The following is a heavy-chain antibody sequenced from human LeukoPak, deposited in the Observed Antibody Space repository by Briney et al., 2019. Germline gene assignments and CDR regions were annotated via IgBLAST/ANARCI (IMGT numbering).Heavy chain of an antibody. D-gene: IGHD3-10*01. CDR1: GGSISSSSYY. J-gene: IGHJ5*02. V-gene: IGHV4-39*07. CDR2: IYYSGST. CDR3: ARETWFGESRRWFDP. Sequence: SETLSLTCTVSGGSISSSSYYWGWIRQPPGKGLEWIGSIYYSGSTYYNPSLKSRVTISVDTSKNQFSLKLSSVTAADTAVYYCARETWFGESRRWFDPWGQGTLVTVSS.